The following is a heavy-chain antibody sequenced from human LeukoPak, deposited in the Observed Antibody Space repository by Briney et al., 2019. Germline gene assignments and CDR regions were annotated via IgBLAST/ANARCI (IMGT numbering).Heavy chain of an antibody. D-gene: IGHD4-17*01. V-gene: IGHV3-21*01. CDR3: ARGHTAVTRQFDF. CDR2: ISSGSSAI. Sequence: PGGSLRLSCEASGFTFTTYSMTWVRQAPGKGLEWVSIISSGSSAIFSADALKGRFTISRDDAKNLLYLDMNSLRAEDTAVYYCARGHTAVTRQFDFWGQGTLVTVSS. CDR1: GFTFTTYS. J-gene: IGHJ4*02.